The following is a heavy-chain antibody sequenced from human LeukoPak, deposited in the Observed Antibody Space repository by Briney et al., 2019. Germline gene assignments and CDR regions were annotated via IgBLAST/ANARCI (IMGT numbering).Heavy chain of an antibody. V-gene: IGHV3-13*01. D-gene: IGHD1-26*01. Sequence: GGSLRLSCAASGFTFSSYDMHWVRQATGKGLEWVSAIGTAGDTYYPGSVKGRFTISRENAKNSLYLQMNSLRAGDTAVYYCARDGNQGDAFDIWGQGTMVTVSS. CDR2: IGTAGDT. CDR1: GFTFSSYD. J-gene: IGHJ3*02. CDR3: ARDGNQGDAFDI.